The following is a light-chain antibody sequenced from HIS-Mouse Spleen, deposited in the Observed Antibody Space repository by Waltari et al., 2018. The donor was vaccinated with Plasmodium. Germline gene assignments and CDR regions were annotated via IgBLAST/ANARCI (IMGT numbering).Light chain of an antibody. J-gene: IGLJ2*01. V-gene: IGLV2-8*01. CDR1: STDVGGYNF. CDR3: SSYAGSNNLV. Sequence: QSALTQPPSASGPPGPSVPIPCPGPSTDVGGYNFLSWYQQHPAKAPKLMFYEVSKRPSGVPDRFSGSKSGNTASLTVSGLQAEDEADYYCSSYAGSNNLVFGGGTKLTVL. CDR2: EVS.